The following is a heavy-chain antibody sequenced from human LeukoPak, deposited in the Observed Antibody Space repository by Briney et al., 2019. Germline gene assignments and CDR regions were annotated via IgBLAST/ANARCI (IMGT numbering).Heavy chain of an antibody. Sequence: PGGSLRLSCAASGFTFSGYAMSWVRQAPGKGLEWVSAISGSGGSTYYADSVKGRFTISRDNSKNTLYLQMSSLRAEDTAVYYCAKDRYYYYDSSGSNWFDPWGQGTLVTVSS. J-gene: IGHJ5*02. CDR2: ISGSGGST. CDR3: AKDRYYYYDSSGSNWFDP. D-gene: IGHD3-22*01. V-gene: IGHV3-23*01. CDR1: GFTFSGYA.